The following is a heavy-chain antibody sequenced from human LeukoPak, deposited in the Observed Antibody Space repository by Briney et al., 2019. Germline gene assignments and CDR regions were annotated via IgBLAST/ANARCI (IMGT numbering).Heavy chain of an antibody. D-gene: IGHD2-2*01. J-gene: IGHJ6*02. CDR3: ARILGYCSSTSCSHYYYYGMDV. CDR1: GFTFSSYA. CDR2: IGGSGGST. Sequence: PGGSLRLSCAASGFTFSSYAMSWVRQAPGKGLEWVSAIGGSGGSTYYADSVKGRFTISRDNSKNTLYLQMNSLRAEDTAVYYCARILGYCSSTSCSHYYYYGMDVWGQGTTVTVSS. V-gene: IGHV3-23*01.